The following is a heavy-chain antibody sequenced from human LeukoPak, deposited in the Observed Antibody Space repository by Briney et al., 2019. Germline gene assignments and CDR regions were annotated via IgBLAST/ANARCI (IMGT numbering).Heavy chain of an antibody. J-gene: IGHJ4*02. CDR2: IYHSGST. CDR1: GYSISSGYY. D-gene: IGHD2-15*01. Sequence: SETLSLTCTVSGYSISSGYYWGWIRQPPGKGLEWIGSIYHSGSTYYNPSLKSRVTISVDTSKNQFSLKLSSVTAADTAVYYCARECSGGSCYSGNYWGQGTLVTVSS. V-gene: IGHV4-38-2*02. CDR3: ARECSGGSCYSGNY.